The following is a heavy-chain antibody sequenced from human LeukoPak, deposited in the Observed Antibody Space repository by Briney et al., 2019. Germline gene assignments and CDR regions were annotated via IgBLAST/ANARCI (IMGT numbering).Heavy chain of an antibody. CDR2: MNQDGSEK. D-gene: IGHD5-12*01. CDR3: ATVIQWGVDY. CDR1: GFTFSPYW. V-gene: IGHV3-7*01. J-gene: IGHJ4*02. Sequence: GGSLRLSCAASGFTFSPYWMTWVRQAPGKGLEWVANMNQDGSEKYYADSVKGRFTISRDNAKNSLYLQMNSLRAEDTAVYYCATVIQWGVDYCGQGTLVTVSS.